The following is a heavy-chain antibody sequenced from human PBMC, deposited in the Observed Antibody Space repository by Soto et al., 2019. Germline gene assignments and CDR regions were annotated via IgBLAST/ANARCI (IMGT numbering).Heavy chain of an antibody. CDR3: ARESGGATATLDYYYFYMDV. CDR2: INPNGGVT. V-gene: IGHV1-2*04. D-gene: IGHD5-12*01. CDR1: GDSFNDYY. J-gene: IGHJ6*03. Sequence: VQLVQSGAEVRKPGASVKVSCKSSGDSFNDYYIHWVRQAPGQGLEWMGWINPNGGVTKYAQKFQGWVTMTRDTSIRTVYMELSRLRSDDTAIHYCARESGGATATLDYYYFYMDVWGKGTTVTVSS.